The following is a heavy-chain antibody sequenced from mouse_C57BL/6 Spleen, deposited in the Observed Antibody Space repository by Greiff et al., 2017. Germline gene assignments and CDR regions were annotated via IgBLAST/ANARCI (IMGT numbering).Heavy chain of an antibody. J-gene: IGHJ3*01. D-gene: IGHD2-9*01. Sequence: EVKLVESGGGLVKPGGSLKLSCAASGFTFSDYGMHWVRQAPEKGLEWVAYISSGSSTIYYADTVKGRFTISRDNAKNTLFLQMTSLRSEDTAMDYCATYYGYDWFAYWGQGTLVTVSA. CDR1: GFTFSDYG. V-gene: IGHV5-17*01. CDR3: ATYYGYDWFAY. CDR2: ISSGSSTI.